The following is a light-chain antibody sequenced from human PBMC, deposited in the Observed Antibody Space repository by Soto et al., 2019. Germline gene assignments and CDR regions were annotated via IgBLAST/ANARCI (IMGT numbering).Light chain of an antibody. J-gene: IGLJ1*01. CDR2: EVS. CDR1: SSDVGGYNY. V-gene: IGLV2-8*01. Sequence: QSALTQPPSASGSPGQSVTISCSGTSSDVGGYNYVSWHQQHPGKAPKLMIYEVSKRPSGVPDRFSGSKSGNTASLIVSGIQDEDEADYYCSSYAGSNNFVFGTGTKLTVL. CDR3: SSYAGSNNFV.